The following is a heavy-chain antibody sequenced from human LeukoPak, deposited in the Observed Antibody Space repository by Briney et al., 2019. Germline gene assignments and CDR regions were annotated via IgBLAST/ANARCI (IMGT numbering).Heavy chain of an antibody. V-gene: IGHV1-69*05. CDR3: ARGTVVTAIEYWFDP. Sequence: ASVKVSCKASGGTFSSYAISWVRQAPGQGLEWMGGIIPIFGTANYAQKFQGRVTITTDESTSTAYMELSSLRSEDTAVYYCARGTVVTAIEYWFDPWGQGTLVTVSS. CDR1: GGTFSSYA. J-gene: IGHJ5*02. D-gene: IGHD2-21*02. CDR2: IIPIFGTA.